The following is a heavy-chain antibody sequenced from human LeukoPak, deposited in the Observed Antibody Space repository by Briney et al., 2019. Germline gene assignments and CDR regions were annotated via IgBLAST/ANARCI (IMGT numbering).Heavy chain of an antibody. Sequence: KPSETLSLTCAVSGYSISSGYYWGWIRQPPGKGLEWIGEINHSGSTNYNPSLKSRVTISVDTSKNQFSLKLSSVTAADTAVYYCARGITMVRKVFDPWGQGTLVTVSS. D-gene: IGHD3-10*01. J-gene: IGHJ5*02. CDR3: ARGITMVRKVFDP. CDR1: GYSISSGYY. CDR2: INHSGST. V-gene: IGHV4-38-2*01.